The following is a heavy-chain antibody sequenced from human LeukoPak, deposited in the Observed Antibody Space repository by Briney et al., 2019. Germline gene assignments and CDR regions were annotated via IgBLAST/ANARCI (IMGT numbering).Heavy chain of an antibody. Sequence: PGRSLRLSCAASGFTFSSYGMHWVRQAPGKGLEWVAVIWYDGSNKYYADSVKGRFTISRDNSKNTLYLQMNSLRAEDTVVYYCAKDRSVLAAAGTWGDYWGQGTLVTVSS. CDR1: GFTFSSYG. J-gene: IGHJ4*02. CDR3: AKDRSVLAAAGTWGDY. CDR2: IWYDGSNK. V-gene: IGHV3-33*06. D-gene: IGHD6-13*01.